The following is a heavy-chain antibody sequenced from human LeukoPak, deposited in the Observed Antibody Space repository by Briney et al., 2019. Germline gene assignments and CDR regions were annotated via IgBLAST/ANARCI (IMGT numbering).Heavy chain of an antibody. J-gene: IGHJ6*02. CDR2: ISGSGGST. CDR1: GFTFSSYA. CDR3: AKVIGVGKYCSGGSCYSGYYYYGMDV. D-gene: IGHD2-15*01. Sequence: GGSLRLSCAASGFTFSSYAMSWVRQAPGKGLEWVSAISGSGGSTYYADSVKGRFTISRDNSKNTLYLQMNSLRAEDTAVYYCAKVIGVGKYCSGGSCYSGYYYYGMDVWGQGTTVTVSS. V-gene: IGHV3-23*01.